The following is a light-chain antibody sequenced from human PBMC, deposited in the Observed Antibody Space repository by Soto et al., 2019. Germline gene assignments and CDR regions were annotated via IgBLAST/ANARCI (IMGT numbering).Light chain of an antibody. CDR3: QQYGSSLFT. J-gene: IGKJ3*01. Sequence: EIVLTQSPGTLSLSPGERATLSCRASQSVSSNYLAWYQQKPGQAPRFLIYGASTRATGIPDRFSGSGSVTDFTFTISRLEPEDCAVYYCQQYGSSLFTFGPGTKVDIK. CDR2: GAS. V-gene: IGKV3-20*01. CDR1: QSVSSNY.